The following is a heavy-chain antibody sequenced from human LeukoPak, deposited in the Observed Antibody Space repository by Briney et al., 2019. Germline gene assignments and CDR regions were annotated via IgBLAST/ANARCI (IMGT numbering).Heavy chain of an antibody. CDR1: GFTFSSYD. Sequence: GRSLRLSCAASGFTFSSYDMHWVRQAPGKGLEWVAVIWYDGNNKYYADSVKGRFTISRDNSKNTLYLQMNSLRAEDTAVYYCAKIMVAYAGVDYWGQGTLVTVPS. CDR3: AKIMVAYAGVDY. CDR2: IWYDGNNK. D-gene: IGHD3-10*01. J-gene: IGHJ4*02. V-gene: IGHV3-33*06.